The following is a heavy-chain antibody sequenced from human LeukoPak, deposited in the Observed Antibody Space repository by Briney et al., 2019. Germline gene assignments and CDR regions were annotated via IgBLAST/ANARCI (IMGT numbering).Heavy chain of an antibody. CDR1: GFTFSSYA. D-gene: IGHD6-13*01. J-gene: IGHJ4*02. CDR2: ISYDGSNK. Sequence: GGSLRLSCAASGFTFSSYAMHWVRQAPGKGLEWVAVISYDGSNKYYADSAKGRFTISRDNSKNTLYLQMNSLRAEDTAVYYCARVESSSWPVDYWGQGTLVTVSS. V-gene: IGHV3-30-3*01. CDR3: ARVESSSWPVDY.